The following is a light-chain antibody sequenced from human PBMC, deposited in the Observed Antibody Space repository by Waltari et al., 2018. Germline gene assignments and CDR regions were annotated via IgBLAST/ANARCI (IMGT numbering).Light chain of an antibody. CDR3: TSYTSTNTVI. J-gene: IGLJ2*01. V-gene: IGLV2-14*03. CDR2: DVT. Sequence: QSALTQPASVSGSPGQSITISCTGTGSDIGGYNYVSWYQQHPGKAPKLMIYDVTGWPSGVSNRFSGSKSGNTASLTISGLQAEDEADYYCTSYTSTNTVIFGGGTKVTVL. CDR1: GSDIGGYNY.